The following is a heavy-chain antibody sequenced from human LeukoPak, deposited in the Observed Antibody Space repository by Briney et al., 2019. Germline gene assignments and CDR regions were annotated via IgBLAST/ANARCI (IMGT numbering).Heavy chain of an antibody. CDR2: ILYDGSNK. V-gene: IGHV3-30*02. Sequence: GGSLRLSCAASGFTFSRYGMHWVRQAPGKGLEWVAFILYDGSNKYYADSVKGRFTISRDNSKNTLYLQMNSLRAEDTAVYYCAKDVDGVTTSNYYYYHMDVWGRGTTVTVSS. CDR1: GFTFSRYG. J-gene: IGHJ6*03. CDR3: AKDVDGVTTSNYYYYHMDV. D-gene: IGHD1-1*01.